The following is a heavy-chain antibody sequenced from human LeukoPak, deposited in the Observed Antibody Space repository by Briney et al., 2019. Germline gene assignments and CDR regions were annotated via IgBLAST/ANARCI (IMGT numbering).Heavy chain of an antibody. Sequence: HPGGSLRLSCAASGFTFSSYAMSWVRQAPGKGLEWVSTISGSGVSTYYADSVKGRFTISRDNSRNTLYLQMDSLRAEDTAVYSCAKDLPGFFDYWGQGTLVTVFS. CDR3: AKDLPGFFDY. J-gene: IGHJ4*02. CDR2: ISGSGVST. CDR1: GFTFSSYA. V-gene: IGHV3-23*01.